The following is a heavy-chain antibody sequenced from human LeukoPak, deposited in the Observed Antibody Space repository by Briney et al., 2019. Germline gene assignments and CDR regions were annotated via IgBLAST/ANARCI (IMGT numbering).Heavy chain of an antibody. Sequence: GGSLRLSCAASGFIFNNYAMNWVRQAPGKGLEWVSGITGGGDHSYYADSVKGRFTISRDNSKGTLSLQMNTLRAEDTAVYYCARDNYDFWSGYPPDYYYGMDVWGQGTTVTVSS. V-gene: IGHV3-23*01. J-gene: IGHJ6*02. D-gene: IGHD3-3*01. CDR1: GFIFNNYA. CDR3: ARDNYDFWSGYPPDYYYGMDV. CDR2: ITGGGDHS.